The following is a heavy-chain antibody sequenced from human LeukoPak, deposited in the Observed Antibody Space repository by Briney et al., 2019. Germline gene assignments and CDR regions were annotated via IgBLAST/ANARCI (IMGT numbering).Heavy chain of an antibody. CDR3: ARGVSYYGSGSYYMYNWFDP. V-gene: IGHV4-34*01. D-gene: IGHD3-10*01. CDR1: GGSFSGYY. J-gene: IGHJ5*02. CDR2: IKHSGSI. Sequence: SETLSLTCAVYGGSFSGYYWSWIRQPPGRGLEWIGEIKHSGSIKYNPSLKSRVTISVDTSKNQFSLKLSSVTAADTAVYYCARGVSYYGSGSYYMYNWFDPWGQGTLVTVSS.